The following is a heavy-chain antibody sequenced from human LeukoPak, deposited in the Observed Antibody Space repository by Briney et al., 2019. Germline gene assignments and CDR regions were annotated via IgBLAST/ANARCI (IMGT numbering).Heavy chain of an antibody. Sequence: TGGSLRLSCAAPGFSFTTYSMSWVRQAPGKGLEWVSYISSSSDYIYYADSVKGRFTISRDNSKNTLYLQMNSLRAEDTAVYYCAKTGTLEYSSGWAYYYFDYWGQGTLVTVSS. V-gene: IGHV3-21*01. CDR2: ISSSSDYI. J-gene: IGHJ4*02. CDR3: AKTGTLEYSSGWAYYYFDY. CDR1: GFSFTTYS. D-gene: IGHD6-19*01.